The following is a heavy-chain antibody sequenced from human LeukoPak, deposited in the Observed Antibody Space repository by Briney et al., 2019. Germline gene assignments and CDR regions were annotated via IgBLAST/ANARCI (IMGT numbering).Heavy chain of an antibody. CDR2: IIPIFGTA. CDR1: GYTFTGYY. J-gene: IGHJ4*02. V-gene: IGHV1-69*13. CDR3: ASPAYDSSGYRFDY. Sequence: SVKVSCKASGYTFTGYYMHWVRQAPGQGLEWMGGIIPIFGTANYAQKFQGRVTITADESTSTAYMELSSLRSEDTAVYYCASPAYDSSGYRFDYWGQGTLVTVSS. D-gene: IGHD3-22*01.